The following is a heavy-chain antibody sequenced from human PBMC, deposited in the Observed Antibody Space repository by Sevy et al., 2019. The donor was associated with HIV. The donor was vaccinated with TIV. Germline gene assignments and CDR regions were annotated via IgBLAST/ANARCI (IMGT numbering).Heavy chain of an antibody. CDR1: GFTFSSYW. D-gene: IGHD6-13*01. Sequence: GALRLSCAAPGFTFSSYWMSWVRQAPGKGLEWVANIKQDGSEKYYVDSVKGRFTISRDNAKNSLYLQMNSLRAEDTAVYYCARSPGIAAAGTVPTDWGQGTLVTVSS. CDR2: IKQDGSEK. CDR3: ARSPGIAAAGTVPTD. V-gene: IGHV3-7*03. J-gene: IGHJ4*02.